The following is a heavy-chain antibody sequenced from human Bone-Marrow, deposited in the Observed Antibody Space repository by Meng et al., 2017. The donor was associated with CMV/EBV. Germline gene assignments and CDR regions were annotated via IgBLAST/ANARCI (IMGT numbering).Heavy chain of an antibody. V-gene: IGHV5-51*01. D-gene: IGHD3-22*01. Sequence: GGSLRLSCKGSGYSFTSYWIGWVRQMPGKGLEWTGIIYPGDSDTRYSPSFQGQVTISADKSISTAYLQWSSLKASDTAMYYCARRGFHYYDSSGYSELGFDPWGQGTLVTVSS. CDR1: GYSFTSYW. CDR3: ARRGFHYYDSSGYSELGFDP. CDR2: IYPGDSDT. J-gene: IGHJ5*02.